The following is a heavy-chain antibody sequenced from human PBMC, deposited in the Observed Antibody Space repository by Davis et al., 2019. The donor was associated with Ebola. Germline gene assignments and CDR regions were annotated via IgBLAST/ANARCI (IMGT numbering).Heavy chain of an antibody. J-gene: IGHJ4*02. D-gene: IGHD3-10*01. Sequence: GGSLRLSCAASGFTFDDYAMHWVRHAPGKGLEWVSLISGDGGSTYYADSVKGRFTISRDNSKNSLYLQMNSLRTEDTALYYCAKDKDYYGSGGYWWTPTDYWGQGTLVTVSS. V-gene: IGHV3-43*02. CDR3: AKDKDYYGSGGYWWTPTDY. CDR2: ISGDGGST. CDR1: GFTFDDYA.